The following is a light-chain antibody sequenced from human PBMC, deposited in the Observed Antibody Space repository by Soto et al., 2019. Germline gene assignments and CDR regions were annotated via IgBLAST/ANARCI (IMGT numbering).Light chain of an antibody. Sequence: IVMTQSPATLSLSPGEKATLSCRASQSISNNFAWFQQKPGQVPRLLIYGASNRATGVSARFSGSGSETEFILTISSLQSEDSATYYCQHYNTWPWTFGQGTKVDIK. V-gene: IGKV3-15*01. CDR3: QHYNTWPWT. CDR2: GAS. J-gene: IGKJ1*01. CDR1: QSISNN.